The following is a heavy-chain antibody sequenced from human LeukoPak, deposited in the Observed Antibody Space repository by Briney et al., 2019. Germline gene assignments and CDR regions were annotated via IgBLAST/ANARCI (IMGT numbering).Heavy chain of an antibody. J-gene: IGHJ4*02. CDR1: GGSFSGYY. CDR2: INHSGST. CDR3: ARGRKLWLRYYLDY. V-gene: IGHV4-34*01. Sequence: TSETLSLTCAVYGGSFSGYYWSWIRQPPGKGLEWIGEINHSGSTNYNPSLKSRVTISVDTSKNQFSLKLSSVTAADTAVYYCARGRKLWLRYYLDYWGQGTLVTVSS. D-gene: IGHD3-10*01.